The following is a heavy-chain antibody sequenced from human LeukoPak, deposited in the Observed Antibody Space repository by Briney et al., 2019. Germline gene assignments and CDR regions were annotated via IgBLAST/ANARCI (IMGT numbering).Heavy chain of an antibody. Sequence: SETLSLTCAVYGGSFSGYYWSWIRQPPGKGLEWIGEINHSGSTNYNPSLKSRVTISVDTSKNQFSLKLSSVTAADTAVYYCARDIEGYDSSGYYGYWGQGTLVTASS. CDR2: INHSGST. J-gene: IGHJ4*02. CDR3: ARDIEGYDSSGYYGY. D-gene: IGHD3-22*01. CDR1: GGSFSGYY. V-gene: IGHV4-34*01.